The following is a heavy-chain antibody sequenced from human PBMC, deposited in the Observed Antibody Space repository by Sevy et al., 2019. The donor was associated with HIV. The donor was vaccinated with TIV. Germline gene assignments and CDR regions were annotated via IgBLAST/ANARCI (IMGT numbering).Heavy chain of an antibody. V-gene: IGHV3-30*18. D-gene: IGHD5-18*01. CDR3: AKVGGNVDTATLSDY. Sequence: GGSLRLSCAASGFTFSSYGMHWVRQAPGKGLEWVAVISYDGSNKYYADSVKGRFTISRDNSKNTLYLQMNSLRAEDTAVYYCAKVGGNVDTATLSDYWGQGTLVTVSS. CDR1: GFTFSSYG. J-gene: IGHJ4*02. CDR2: ISYDGSNK.